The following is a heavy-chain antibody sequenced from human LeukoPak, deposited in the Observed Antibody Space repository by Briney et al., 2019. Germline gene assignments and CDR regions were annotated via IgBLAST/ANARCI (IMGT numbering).Heavy chain of an antibody. CDR3: ARDRDSYDFWSGYYTFSFDY. V-gene: IGHV1-69*06. CDR1: GGTFSSYA. D-gene: IGHD3-3*01. CDR2: IIPIFGTA. Sequence: GASVKVSCKASGGTFSSYAISWVRQAPGQELEWMGGIIPIFGTANYAQKFQGRVTITADKSTSTAYMELSSLRSEDTAVYYCARDRDSYDFWSGYYTFSFDYWGQGTLVTVSS. J-gene: IGHJ4*02.